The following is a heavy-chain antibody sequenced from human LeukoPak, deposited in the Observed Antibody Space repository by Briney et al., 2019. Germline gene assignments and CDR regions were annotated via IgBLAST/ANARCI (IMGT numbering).Heavy chain of an antibody. CDR2: IKQDGSEK. Sequence: GGSLRLSCAASGFTFSSYWMSWVRQAPGKGLEWVANIKQDGSEKYYVDSVKGRFTISRDNTKNSLYLQMNSLRAEDTAVYYCTSEELARSGYFDYWGQGTLVTVSS. CDR3: TSEELARSGYFDY. D-gene: IGHD1-26*01. CDR1: GFTFSSYW. J-gene: IGHJ4*02. V-gene: IGHV3-7*01.